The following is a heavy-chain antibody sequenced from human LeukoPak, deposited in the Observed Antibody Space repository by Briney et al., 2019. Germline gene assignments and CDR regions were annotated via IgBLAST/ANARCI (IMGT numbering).Heavy chain of an antibody. D-gene: IGHD5-24*01. CDR3: ARGGQMATIPFDY. V-gene: IGHV3-21*01. J-gene: IGHJ4*02. CDR2: ISSSSNYI. Sequence: PGGSLRLSCAASGFTFSNYAMSWVRQAPGKGLEWVSSISSSSNYIYYADSVEGRFTISRDNAKNSLFLQMNSLRAEDTAVYYCARGGQMATIPFDYWGQGTLVTVSS. CDR1: GFTFSNYA.